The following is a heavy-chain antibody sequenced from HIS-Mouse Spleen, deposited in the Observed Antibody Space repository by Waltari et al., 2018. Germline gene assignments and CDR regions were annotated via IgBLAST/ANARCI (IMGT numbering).Heavy chain of an antibody. CDR2: IYFSGTT. CDR1: GGSISSSSYY. J-gene: IGHJ2*01. V-gene: IGHV4-39*07. D-gene: IGHD6-13*01. Sequence: QLQLQESGPGLVKPSETLSLTCTVSGGSISSSSYYWGWLRQPPGKGLEGIGSIYFSGTTDYNPSRRSLVPISVDTSKNQFSLKLSSVTAADTAVYYCAREIPYSSSWYDWYFDLWGRGTLVTVSS. CDR3: AREIPYSSSWYDWYFDL.